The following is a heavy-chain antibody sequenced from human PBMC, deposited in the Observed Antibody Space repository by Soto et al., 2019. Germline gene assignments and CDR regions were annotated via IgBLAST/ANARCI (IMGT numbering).Heavy chain of an antibody. V-gene: IGHV4-39*07. CDR1: GGSISSSSYY. Sequence: SETLSLTCTVSGGSISSSSYYWGWIRQPPGKGLEWIGSIYYSGSTNYNPSLKSRVTISVVTSKNQFSLKLSSVTAADTAVYYCARVYGDYLDYWGQGTLVTAPQ. CDR3: ARVYGDYLDY. D-gene: IGHD4-17*01. CDR2: IYYSGST. J-gene: IGHJ4*02.